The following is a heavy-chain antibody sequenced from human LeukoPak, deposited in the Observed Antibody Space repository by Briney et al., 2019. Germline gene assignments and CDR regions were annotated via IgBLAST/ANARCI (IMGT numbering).Heavy chain of an antibody. Sequence: PGGSLRLSCAASGFTFSSYAMSWVRQAPGQGLEWVSAISGSGGSTYYADSVKGRFTISRDNSKNTLYLQMNSLRAEDTAVYYCAKDLYPLEGATHYFDYWGQGTLVTVSS. CDR3: AKDLYPLEGATHYFDY. CDR2: ISGSGGST. D-gene: IGHD1-26*01. V-gene: IGHV3-23*01. CDR1: GFTFSSYA. J-gene: IGHJ4*02.